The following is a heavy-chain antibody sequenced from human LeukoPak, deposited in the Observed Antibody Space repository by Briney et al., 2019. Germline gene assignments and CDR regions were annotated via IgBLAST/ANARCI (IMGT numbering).Heavy chain of an antibody. CDR2: ISYDGSNK. CDR1: GFTFSSYG. D-gene: IGHD4-23*01. CDR3: AKVPVTTGVQG. Sequence: PGRSLRLSCAASGFTFSSYGMHWVRQAPGKGLEWVAVISYDGSNKYYADSVKGRFTISRDNSKNTLYPQMNSLRAEDTAVYYCAKVPVTTGVQGWGQGTLVTVSS. V-gene: IGHV3-30*18. J-gene: IGHJ4*02.